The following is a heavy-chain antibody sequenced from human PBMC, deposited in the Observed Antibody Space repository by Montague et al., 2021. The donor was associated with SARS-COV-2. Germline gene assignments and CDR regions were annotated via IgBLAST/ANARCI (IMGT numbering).Heavy chain of an antibody. V-gene: IGHV4-34*01. D-gene: IGHD3-3*02. CDR3: SRGTLSVKTALVVFLGGIYFFDS. CDR1: GGSFSNHY. Sequence: SETLSLTCAVYGGSFSNHYWSWIRQPPGKGLEWIGESNEGGSTNYNPSLKIRVTVSVDTSKNQFSLNLRSVTAADTADYYCSRGTLSVKTALVVFLGGIYFFDSWGQGTLVAVSS. CDR2: SNEGGST. J-gene: IGHJ4*02.